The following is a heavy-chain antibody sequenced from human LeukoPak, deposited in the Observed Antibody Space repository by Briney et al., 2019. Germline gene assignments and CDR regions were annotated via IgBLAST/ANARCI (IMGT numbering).Heavy chain of an antibody. D-gene: IGHD6-6*01. J-gene: IGHJ4*02. V-gene: IGHV1-69*02. Sequence: SVKVSCKASGGTFSSYTISWVRQAPGQGLEWMGRIIPILGIANYVQKFQGRVTITADKSTSTAYMELSSVRSEDTAVYYCARGVRGVSSSSMYFDYWGQGTLVTVSS. CDR3: ARGVRGVSSSSMYFDY. CDR1: GGTFSSYT. CDR2: IIPILGIA.